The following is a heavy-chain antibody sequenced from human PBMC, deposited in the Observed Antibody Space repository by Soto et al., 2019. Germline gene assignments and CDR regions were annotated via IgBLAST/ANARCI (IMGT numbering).Heavy chain of an antibody. CDR3: ARGTRDGYNFHYYYGMDA. V-gene: IGHV4-31*03. D-gene: IGHD5-12*01. CDR1: GGSISSGGYY. J-gene: IGHJ6*02. CDR2: IYYSGST. Sequence: SETLSLTCTVSGGSISSGGYYWSWIRQHPGKGLEWIGYIYYSGSTYYNPSLKSRVTISVDTSKNQFSLKLSSVTAADTAVYYCARGTRDGYNFHYYYGMDAWGQGTTVTVSS.